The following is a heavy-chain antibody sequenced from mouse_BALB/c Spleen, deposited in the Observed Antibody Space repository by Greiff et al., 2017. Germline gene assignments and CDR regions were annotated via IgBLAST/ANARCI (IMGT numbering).Heavy chain of an antibody. CDR2: ISYSGST. CDR1: GYSITSDYA. CDR3: ARKSYGFAY. V-gene: IGHV3-2*02. Sequence: EVKLMESGPGLVKPSQSLSLTCTVTGYSITSDYAWNWIRQFPGNKLEWMGYISYSGSTSYNPSLKSRISITRDTSKNQFFLQLNSVTTEDTATYYCARKSYGFAYWGQGTLVTVSA. D-gene: IGHD2-12*01. J-gene: IGHJ3*01.